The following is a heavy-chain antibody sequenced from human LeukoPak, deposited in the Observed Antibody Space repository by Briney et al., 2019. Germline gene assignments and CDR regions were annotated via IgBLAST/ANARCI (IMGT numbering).Heavy chain of an antibody. J-gene: IGHJ4*02. Sequence: PSETLSLTCTVSGASISSNTYYWGWIRQPPGKGLEWIGSISHSGSTYYNSSLKSRVTISLDTSKNQFSLKLNSVTAADTAVYYCARDSWLLHIDFWGQGILVTVSS. V-gene: IGHV4-39*07. CDR3: ARDSWLLHIDF. D-gene: IGHD5-12*01. CDR2: ISHSGST. CDR1: GASISSNTYY.